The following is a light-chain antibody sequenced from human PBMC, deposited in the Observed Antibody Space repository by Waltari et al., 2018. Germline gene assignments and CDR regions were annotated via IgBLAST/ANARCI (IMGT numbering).Light chain of an antibody. V-gene: IGLV2-23*02. Sequence: QSALTQPASVSGSPGQSITISCIGTTIHFATYNLVSWYQPHPGKAPKLIVYEVNQRPSGVSNLFSVSKSGNTASLTISGLQTEDEADYYCCSYAGRNTYVFGTGTKVTVL. CDR2: EVN. CDR1: TIHFATYNL. CDR3: CSYAGRNTYV. J-gene: IGLJ1*01.